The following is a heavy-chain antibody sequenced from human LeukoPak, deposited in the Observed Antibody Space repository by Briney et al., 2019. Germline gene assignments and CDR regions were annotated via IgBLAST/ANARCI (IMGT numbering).Heavy chain of an antibody. V-gene: IGHV3-23*01. CDR3: ARNVEMATTRGRGAFDI. CDR1: GFTFSSYA. CDR2: ISGSGGST. J-gene: IGHJ3*02. D-gene: IGHD5-24*01. Sequence: GGSLRLSCAASGFTFSSYAMSWVRQAPGKGLEWVSAISGSGGSTYYADSVKGRFTISRDNAKNSLYLQMNSLRAEDTAVYYCARNVEMATTRGRGAFDIWGQGTMVTVSS.